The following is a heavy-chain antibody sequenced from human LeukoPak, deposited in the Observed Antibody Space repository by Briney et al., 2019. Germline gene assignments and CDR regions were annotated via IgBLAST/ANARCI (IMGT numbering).Heavy chain of an antibody. Sequence: GGSLRLPCAASGFTFSSYEMNWVRQAPGKGLEWVSYISSSGSTIYYADSVKGRFTIYIDNAKNSLYLQMHSLRAEDTAVYYCAELGITMIGGVWGKGNTVTISS. V-gene: IGHV3-48*03. CDR2: ISSSGSTI. CDR1: GFTFSSYE. CDR3: AELGITMIGGV. D-gene: IGHD3-10*02. J-gene: IGHJ6*04.